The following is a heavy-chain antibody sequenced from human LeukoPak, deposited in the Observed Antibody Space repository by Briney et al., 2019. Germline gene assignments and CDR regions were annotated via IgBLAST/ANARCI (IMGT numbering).Heavy chain of an antibody. Sequence: GGSLRLSCAASGFTFDDYAMHWVRQAPGKGLEWVSGISWNSGSIGYADSVKGRFTISRDNAKNSLYLQMNSLRAEDTALYYCAKAKRNVGSAFGIWGQGTMVTVSS. CDR1: GFTFDDYA. CDR3: AKAKRNVGSAFGI. J-gene: IGHJ3*02. V-gene: IGHV3-9*01. CDR2: ISWNSGSI. D-gene: IGHD1-1*01.